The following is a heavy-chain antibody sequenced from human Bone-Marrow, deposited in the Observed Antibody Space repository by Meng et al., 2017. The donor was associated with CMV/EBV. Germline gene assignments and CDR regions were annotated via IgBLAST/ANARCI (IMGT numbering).Heavy chain of an antibody. CDR1: GFTLSSYV. D-gene: IGHD3-3*01. CDR2: ISSDGSNK. V-gene: IGHV3-30-3*01. Sequence: GGSLRLSCAASGFTLSSYVMHWVRQAPGKGLEFVAVISSDGSNKYYAASVKGRFTISRDNSKNTLYLQLDSLRPEDTAVYYCARPYNSVDFWNGYSYYLDYCDQGVLITVSS. J-gene: IGHJ4*02. CDR3: ARPYNSVDFWNGYSYYLDY.